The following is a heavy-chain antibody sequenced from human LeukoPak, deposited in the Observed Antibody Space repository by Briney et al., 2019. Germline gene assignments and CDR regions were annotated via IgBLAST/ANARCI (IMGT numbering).Heavy chain of an antibody. Sequence: PGGSLRLSCAASGFTFSDHYMDWVRQAPGKGLEWVGRTRDKANSYITEYAASVKGRFTISRDDSKNSLYLQMNSLKTEDTAVYYCARDMLWFGDYMDVWGKGTTVTVSS. D-gene: IGHD3-10*01. J-gene: IGHJ6*03. V-gene: IGHV3-72*01. CDR3: ARDMLWFGDYMDV. CDR2: TRDKANSYIT. CDR1: GFTFSDHY.